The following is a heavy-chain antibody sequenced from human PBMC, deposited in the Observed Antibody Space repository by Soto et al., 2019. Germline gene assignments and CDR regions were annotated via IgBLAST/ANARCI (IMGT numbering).Heavy chain of an antibody. J-gene: IGHJ4*02. CDR1: GHSISSGFYY. V-gene: IGHV4-38-2*01. CDR3: ASVGFRTVNDY. Sequence: TLSLTCAVSGHSISSGFYYWGWVRQPPGKGLEWIGSIYHTESTYYNPSLKSRVTMSVDTSKNQFSLKLSSVTAADTAVYYCASVGFRTVNDYWGQGTLVTVSS. D-gene: IGHD1-26*01. CDR2: IYHTEST.